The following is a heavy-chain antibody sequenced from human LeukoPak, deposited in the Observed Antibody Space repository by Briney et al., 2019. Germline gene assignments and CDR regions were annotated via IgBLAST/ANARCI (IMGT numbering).Heavy chain of an antibody. Sequence: PGGSLRLSCAASGFPFSNAWMSWVRQAPGKGLEWVGRIKSKTDGGTTDYAAPVKGRFTISRDDSKNTLYLQMNSLKTEDTAVYYCTTDYVDMVRGVTDLDYWGQGTLVTVSS. D-gene: IGHD3-10*01. J-gene: IGHJ4*02. CDR1: GFPFSNAW. V-gene: IGHV3-15*01. CDR2: IKSKTDGGTT. CDR3: TTDYVDMVRGVTDLDY.